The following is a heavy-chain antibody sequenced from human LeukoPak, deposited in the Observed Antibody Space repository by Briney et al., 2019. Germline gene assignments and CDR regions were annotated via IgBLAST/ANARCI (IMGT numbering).Heavy chain of an antibody. V-gene: IGHV1-69*05. J-gene: IGHJ4*02. D-gene: IGHD2-2*01. CDR2: IIPIFGTA. CDR1: GGTFSSCA. Sequence: SVKVSCKASGGTFSSCAISWVRQAPGQGLEWMGRIIPIFGTANYAQKFQGRVTITTDESTSTAYMELSRLRSDDTAMYYCARDWCSSTSCFDYWGQGTLVTVSS. CDR3: ARDWCSSTSCFDY.